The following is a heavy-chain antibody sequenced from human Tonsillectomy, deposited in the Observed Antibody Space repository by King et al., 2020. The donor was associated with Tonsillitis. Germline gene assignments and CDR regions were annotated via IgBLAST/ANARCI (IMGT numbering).Heavy chain of an antibody. J-gene: IGHJ4*02. V-gene: IGHV3-23*04. D-gene: IGHD3-16*01. CDR1: GFSFSNYG. CDR3: VKTLDGGNYFDY. CDR2: ISGSGVST. Sequence: VQLVESGGDLVQPGGSLRLSCETSGFSFSNYGMNWVRQAPGKGLEWVCSISGSGVSTYYADSVKGRFTISRDNAKNTVYLQMNSLRAEDTAVFYCVKTLDGGNYFDYWGKGTLVTVSS.